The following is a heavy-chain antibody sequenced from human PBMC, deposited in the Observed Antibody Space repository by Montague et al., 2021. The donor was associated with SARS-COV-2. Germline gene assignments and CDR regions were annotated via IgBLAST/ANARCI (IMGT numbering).Heavy chain of an antibody. CDR2: IGTAGDT. D-gene: IGHD3-22*01. J-gene: IGHJ5*02. CDR1: GFTFSSYD. V-gene: IGHV3-13*01. CDR3: ARGYYDSSDYFNWFDP. Sequence: SLRLSCAASGFTFSSYDMHWVRQATGKGLEWVSAIGTAGDTYYPGSVKGRFTISRENAKNSLYLQMNSLRAGDTAVYYCARGYYDSSDYFNWFDPWGQGTLVTVSS.